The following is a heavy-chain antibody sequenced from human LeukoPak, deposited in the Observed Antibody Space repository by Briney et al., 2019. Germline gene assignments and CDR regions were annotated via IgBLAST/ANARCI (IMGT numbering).Heavy chain of an antibody. CDR3: AVTASIDY. J-gene: IGHJ4*02. CDR2: IYYSGST. CDR1: GGSISSSSYY. V-gene: IGHV4-39*01. Sequence: SETLSLTCTVSGGSISSSSYYWGWIRQPPGKGLEWIGSIYYSGSTYYNPSLKSRVTISVDTSKNQFSLKLGSVTAADTAVYYCAVTASIDYWGQGTLVTVSS. D-gene: IGHD2-21*02.